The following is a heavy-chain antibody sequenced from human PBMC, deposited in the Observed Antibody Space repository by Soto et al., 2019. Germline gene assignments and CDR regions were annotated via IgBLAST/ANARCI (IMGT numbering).Heavy chain of an antibody. CDR3: AREVSRGGSSSWFDP. CDR2: INPNSGGT. D-gene: IGHD6-6*01. V-gene: IGHV1-2*04. CDR1: GYTFTGYY. J-gene: IGHJ5*02. Sequence: ASVKVSCKASGYTFTGYYMHWVRQAPGQGLEWMGWINPNSGGTNYAQKFQGWVTMTRDTSISTAYMELSRLRSDDTAVYYCAREVSRGGSSSWFDPWGQGTLVTVSS.